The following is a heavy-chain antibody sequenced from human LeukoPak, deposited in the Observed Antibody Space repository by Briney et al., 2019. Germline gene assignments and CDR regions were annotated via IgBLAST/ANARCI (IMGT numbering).Heavy chain of an antibody. V-gene: IGHV3-23*01. Sequence: GGSRRLSCAASGFTFSSYWMSWVRQAPGKGLEWVSAISGSGSSTYYADSVKGRFTISRDNSKNSLYLQMNTLRAEDTAVYYCARSGLSRFDYWGQGTLVTVSS. CDR3: ARSGLSRFDY. CDR1: GFTFSSYW. CDR2: ISGSGSST. D-gene: IGHD4/OR15-4a*01. J-gene: IGHJ4*02.